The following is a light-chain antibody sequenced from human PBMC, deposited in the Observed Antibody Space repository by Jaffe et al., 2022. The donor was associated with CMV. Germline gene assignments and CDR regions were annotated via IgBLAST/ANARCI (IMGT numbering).Light chain of an antibody. CDR1: QSISNY. J-gene: IGKJ4*01. CDR3: QQTYTNPLT. CDR2: GAS. V-gene: IGKV1-39*01. Sequence: DIQMTQSPSSLSASVGDRVTITCRASQSISNYLNWYQQKPGKAPKLLIYGASSLQSGIPSRFSGSRSETDFTLTIASLQPEDFSTYYCQQTYTNPLTFGGGTKVEIK.